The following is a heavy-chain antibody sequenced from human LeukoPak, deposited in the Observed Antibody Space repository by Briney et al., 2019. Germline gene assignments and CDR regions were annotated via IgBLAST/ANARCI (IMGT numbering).Heavy chain of an antibody. J-gene: IGHJ4*02. CDR3: ARDEMEHFGSYYAF. CDR1: GFTFSSYW. D-gene: IGHD1/OR15-1a*01. V-gene: IGHV4-34*01. Sequence: KTGGSLRLSCAASGFTFSSYWMSWVRQAPGKGLEWIGEINHSGSTNYNPSLKSRVTISVDPSKNQFSLKLSSVTAADTAVYYCARDEMEHFGSYYAFWGQGKLVSVSS. CDR2: INHSGST.